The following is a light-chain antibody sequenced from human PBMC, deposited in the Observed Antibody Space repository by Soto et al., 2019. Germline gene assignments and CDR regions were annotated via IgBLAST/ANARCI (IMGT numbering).Light chain of an antibody. CDR1: SSNIGAGYD. CDR3: QSYDSSLSGWV. CDR2: GNS. V-gene: IGLV1-40*01. Sequence: QAVVTQPPSVSGAPGQRVTISCTGSSSNIGAGYDVHWYQQLPGTAPKLLIYGNSNRPSGVPDRFSGSKSGTSASLAITGLQGGDGADYYCQSYDSSLSGWVFGGGTKVTVL. J-gene: IGLJ3*02.